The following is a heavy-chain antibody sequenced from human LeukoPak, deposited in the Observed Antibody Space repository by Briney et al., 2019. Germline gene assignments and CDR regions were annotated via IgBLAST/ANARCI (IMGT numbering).Heavy chain of an antibody. Sequence: GRSLRLSCAAAGFTFSSYAMHWVRQAPGKGLEWVAVISYDGSNKYYADSVEGRFTISRDNSKNTLYLQMNSLRAEDTAVYYCAREGGLWFGKMRDYYYYGMDVWGQGTTVTVSS. V-gene: IGHV3-30-3*01. CDR2: ISYDGSNK. D-gene: IGHD3-10*01. J-gene: IGHJ6*02. CDR1: GFTFSSYA. CDR3: AREGGLWFGKMRDYYYYGMDV.